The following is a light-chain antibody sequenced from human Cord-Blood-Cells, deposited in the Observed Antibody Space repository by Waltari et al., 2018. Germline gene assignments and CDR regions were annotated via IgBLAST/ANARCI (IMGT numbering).Light chain of an antibody. J-gene: IGLJ3*02. CDR3: QSYDSSLSGWV. Sequence: QSVLTQPLSVSGAPGQRVTISCTGSSSNIGAGYDVSWYQQLPGTAPKLLIYGNSNRPSGVPDRCSGSKSGTSASLAITGLQAEDEADYYCQSYDSSLSGWVFGGGTKLTVL. CDR1: SSNIGAGYD. CDR2: GNS. V-gene: IGLV1-40*01.